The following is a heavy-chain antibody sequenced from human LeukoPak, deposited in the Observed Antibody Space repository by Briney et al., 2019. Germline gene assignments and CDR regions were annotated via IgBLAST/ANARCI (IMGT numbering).Heavy chain of an antibody. Sequence: SVKVSCKASGGTFNSYSISWVRQAPGQGLEWMGGSIPVFGTPNYAQKFQGRVTITTDESTSTVYMEVSSLRSVDTAVYYCARVTLDNTPPYFSYMDVWGKGTTVTVSS. CDR3: ARVTLDNTPPYFSYMDV. CDR1: GGTFNSYS. J-gene: IGHJ6*03. D-gene: IGHD2-15*01. CDR2: SIPVFGTP. V-gene: IGHV1-69*05.